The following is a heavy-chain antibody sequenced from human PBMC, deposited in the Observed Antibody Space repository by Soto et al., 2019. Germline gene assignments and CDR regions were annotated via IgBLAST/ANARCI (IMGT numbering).Heavy chain of an antibody. CDR1: GFASSSYG. V-gene: IGHV3-33*01. J-gene: IGHJ4*02. CDR2: IWYDGSNK. CDR3: ARDLGVGAKDY. D-gene: IGHD1-26*01. Sequence: GGSLRLSCAASGFASSSYGMHWVRQAPGKGLEWVAVIWYDGSNKYYADSVKGRFTISRDNSKNTLYLQMNSLRAEDTAVYYCARDLGVGAKDYWGQGTLVTVSS.